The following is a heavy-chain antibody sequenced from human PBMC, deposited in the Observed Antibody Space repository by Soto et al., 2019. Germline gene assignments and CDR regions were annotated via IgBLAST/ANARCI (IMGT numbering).Heavy chain of an antibody. CDR3: VRDIR. CDR1: GFTFNNFW. CDR2: INSDGTTT. Sequence: EVQLVESGGGLVQPGGSLRLSCAASGFTFNNFWMYWVRQTPEKGLVWVSGINSDGTTTIYEDSVKGRFTISRDNATNTLYLQMNSLTVEDTAIYYCVRDIRWGQGTLVTVSS. V-gene: IGHV3-74*01. J-gene: IGHJ4*02.